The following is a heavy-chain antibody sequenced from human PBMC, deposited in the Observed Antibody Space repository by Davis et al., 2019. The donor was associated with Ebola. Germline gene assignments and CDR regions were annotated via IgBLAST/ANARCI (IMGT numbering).Heavy chain of an antibody. CDR3: ARDPSTTVTTMPFDY. Sequence: GGSLRLSCAASGFTFSSYAMSWVRQAPGKGLEWVSAISGSGGDTYYADSVKGRFTISRDNSKNTLYLQMNSLRAEDTAVYYCARDPSTTVTTMPFDYWGQGTLVTVSS. V-gene: IGHV3-23*01. CDR2: ISGSGGDT. CDR1: GFTFSSYA. J-gene: IGHJ4*02. D-gene: IGHD4-17*01.